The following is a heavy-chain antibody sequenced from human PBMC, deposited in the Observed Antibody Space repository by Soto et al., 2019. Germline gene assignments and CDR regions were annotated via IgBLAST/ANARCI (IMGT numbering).Heavy chain of an antibody. Sequence: QVQLVQSGAEVKKPGSSVKVSCKASGGTFSSYTISWVRQAPGQGLEWMGRIIPILGIANYAQKFQGRVTIPADKSTSTAYMELSRLRSEDTAVYYCAADYYDSSGYYYPFDYWGQGTLVTVSS. J-gene: IGHJ4*02. CDR1: GGTFSSYT. D-gene: IGHD3-22*01. CDR3: AADYYDSSGYYYPFDY. CDR2: IIPILGIA. V-gene: IGHV1-69*02.